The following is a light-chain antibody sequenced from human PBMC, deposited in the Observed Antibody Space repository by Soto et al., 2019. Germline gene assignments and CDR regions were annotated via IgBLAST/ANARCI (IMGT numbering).Light chain of an antibody. Sequence: DIQMTQSPSSLSASVGDRVTITCRASQGIGSDLGRFQQKPGKAPKRLIFDASHLQSGVPSRFRGSGSGTEFTLTITRLQPDDFATYYCLQHNSCPPTFGQGTKVEMK. J-gene: IGKJ1*01. CDR3: LQHNSCPPT. V-gene: IGKV1-17*01. CDR1: QGIGSD. CDR2: DAS.